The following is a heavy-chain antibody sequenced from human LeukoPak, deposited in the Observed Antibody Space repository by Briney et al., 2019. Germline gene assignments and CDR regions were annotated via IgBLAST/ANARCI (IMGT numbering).Heavy chain of an antibody. V-gene: IGHV3-30*18. CDR2: ISYDGSNK. CDR3: AKPTPHPSSGWFDAFDI. CDR1: GFTFSSYG. D-gene: IGHD6-19*01. Sequence: GRSLRLSCAASGFTFSSYGMHWVRQAPGKGLEWVAVISYDGSNKYYADSVKGRFTISRDNSKNTLYLQMNSLRAEDTAVYYCAKPTPHPSSGWFDAFDIWGQGTMVTVSS. J-gene: IGHJ3*02.